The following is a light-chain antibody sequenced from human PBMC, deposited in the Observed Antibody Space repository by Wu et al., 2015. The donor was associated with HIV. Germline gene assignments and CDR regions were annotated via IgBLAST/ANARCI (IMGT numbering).Light chain of an antibody. Sequence: EVVLTQSPGTLSLSPGERATLSCRASQSLTSRYLAWYQQIPGQAPRLLIYGASNRATGIPDKFSGSGSGTDFTLTISRLEPEDFAVYYCQQYDNSPWTFGQGTRVEIK. V-gene: IGKV3-20*01. CDR1: QSLTSRY. CDR3: QQYDNSPWT. J-gene: IGKJ1*01. CDR2: GAS.